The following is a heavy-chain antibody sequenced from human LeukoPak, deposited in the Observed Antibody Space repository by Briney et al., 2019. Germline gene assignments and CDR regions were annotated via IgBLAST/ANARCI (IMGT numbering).Heavy chain of an antibody. V-gene: IGHV3-21*01. Sequence: PGGSLRLSCAASGFTFSSYSMNWVRQAPGKGLEWVSSISSSSSYIYYADSVKGRFTISRDNAKNSLYLQMNSLRAEDTAVYYCARSGSVPAAPRTHYYYYYYMDVWGKGTTVTISS. CDR1: GFTFSSYS. D-gene: IGHD2-2*01. CDR3: ARSGSVPAAPRTHYYYYYYMDV. CDR2: ISSSSSYI. J-gene: IGHJ6*03.